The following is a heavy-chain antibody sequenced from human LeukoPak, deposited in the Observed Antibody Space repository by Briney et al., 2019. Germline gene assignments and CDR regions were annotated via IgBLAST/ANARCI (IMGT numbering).Heavy chain of an antibody. J-gene: IGHJ4*02. CDR2: INSDGSST. CDR3: ARGDSSGYFGVVDY. Sequence: GGSLRLSCAASGFTFSNYWMHWVRQAPGKGLVWVSRINSDGSSTSYADSVKGRFTISRDNAKNTLYLQMTSLRAEDTAVYYCARGDSSGYFGVVDYWGQGTLVTVSS. V-gene: IGHV3-74*01. CDR1: GFTFSNYW. D-gene: IGHD3-22*01.